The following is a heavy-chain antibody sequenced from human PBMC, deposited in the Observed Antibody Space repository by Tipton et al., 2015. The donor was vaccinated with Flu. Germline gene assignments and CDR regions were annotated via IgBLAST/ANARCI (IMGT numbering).Heavy chain of an antibody. D-gene: IGHD1-26*01. Sequence: TLSLTCTVSGGSISSYYWSWIRQPPGKGLEWIGYIYYSGSTNYNPSLKSRVTISVDTSKNQFSLKLYSVTAADTAVYYCARAVGASFRHNLIDYWGQGTLVTVSS. CDR2: IYYSGST. J-gene: IGHJ4*02. CDR3: ARAVGASFRHNLIDY. CDR1: GGSISSYY. V-gene: IGHV4-59*01.